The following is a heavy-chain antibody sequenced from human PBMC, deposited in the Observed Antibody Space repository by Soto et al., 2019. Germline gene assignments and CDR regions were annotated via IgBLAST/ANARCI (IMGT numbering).Heavy chain of an antibody. CDR1: GDXVSSNSDA. D-gene: IGHD6-19*01. V-gene: IGHV6-1*01. CDR2: TYYRSKWYN. Sequence: QXLSLTCASSGDXVSSNSDAWNWIGQSPARGLEWLGRTYYRSKWYNDYAVSVKSRITINPDTSNNQFSLQLNSVTPEDTAVYYCARGALIGSEYSSGWYWFYPWGQGTLVTVSS. J-gene: IGHJ5*02. CDR3: ARGALIGSEYSSGWYWFYP.